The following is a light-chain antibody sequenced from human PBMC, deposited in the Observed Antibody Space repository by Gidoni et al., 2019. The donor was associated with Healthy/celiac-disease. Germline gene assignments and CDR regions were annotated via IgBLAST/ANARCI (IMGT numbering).Light chain of an antibody. CDR1: SSDVGGYNY. Sequence: QSALTQPPSESGSPGQSVTISCTGTSSDVGGYNYVSWYQQHPGKAPKLIIYEVSKRPSGVPDLFSGSKSGNTASLTVSGLQAEDEADYYCSSYAGSNNLLFGGGTKLTVL. CDR3: SSYAGSNNLL. J-gene: IGLJ2*01. CDR2: EVS. V-gene: IGLV2-8*01.